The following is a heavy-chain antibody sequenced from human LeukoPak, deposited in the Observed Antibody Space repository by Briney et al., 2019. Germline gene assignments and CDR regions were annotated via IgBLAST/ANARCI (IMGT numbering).Heavy chain of an antibody. CDR1: GYTFTSYS. CDR3: ARDRSQLWLPIDY. CDR2: INAGNGNT. D-gene: IGHD5-18*01. J-gene: IGHJ4*02. Sequence: ASVKVSCKASGYTFTSYSLHWVRQAPGQRLEYMGWINAGNGNTKSSEKFQGRVTITRDPSASTAYMVLSSLRSEDTAVYYCARDRSQLWLPIDYWGQGTLVTVSS. V-gene: IGHV1-3*01.